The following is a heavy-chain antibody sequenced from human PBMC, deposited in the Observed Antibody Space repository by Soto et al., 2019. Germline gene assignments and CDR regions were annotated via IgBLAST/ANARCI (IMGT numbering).Heavy chain of an antibody. V-gene: IGHV3-30-3*01. CDR1: GFTFNLFT. D-gene: IGHD1-1*01. J-gene: IGHJ6*02. Sequence: QVQVVESGGGVVRPGTSLRLSCAASGFTFNLFTFHWVRQAPGGGLEWVAVVSHVDDNKFYADSVKGRFTISRDNSKNTIYLQMNNLRTEDTALYYCARGNLDVWGQGTTVTVSS. CDR2: VSHVDDNK. CDR3: ARGNLDV.